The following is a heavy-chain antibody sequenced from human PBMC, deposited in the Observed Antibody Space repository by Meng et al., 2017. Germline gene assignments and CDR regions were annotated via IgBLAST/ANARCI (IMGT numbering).Heavy chain of an antibody. CDR1: GGSFSGYY. CDR3: ARGLGYCSGGSSC. J-gene: IGHJ4*02. V-gene: IGHV4-34*01. CDR2: IKHSGST. D-gene: IGHD2-15*01. Sequence: QVQLQQWGAGLLKPSETLSPTCAVYGGSFSGYYWSWIRQPPGKGLEWIGEIKHSGSTNYNPSLKSRVTISVDTSKNQFSLKLSSVTAADTAVYYCARGLGYCSGGSSCWGQGTLVTVSS.